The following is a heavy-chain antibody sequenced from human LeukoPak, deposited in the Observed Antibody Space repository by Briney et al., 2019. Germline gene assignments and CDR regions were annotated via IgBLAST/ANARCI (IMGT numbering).Heavy chain of an antibody. CDR2: IYSGGST. CDR1: GFTVSSNY. Sequence: TGGSLRLSCAASGFTVSSNYMSWVRQAPGKGLEWVSVIYSGGSTYYADSVKGRFTISRDNSKNTLYLQMNSLRAEDTAVYYCARATLSYDRSGYNDYWGQGTLVTVSS. V-gene: IGHV3-53*01. J-gene: IGHJ4*02. CDR3: ARATLSYDRSGYNDY. D-gene: IGHD3-22*01.